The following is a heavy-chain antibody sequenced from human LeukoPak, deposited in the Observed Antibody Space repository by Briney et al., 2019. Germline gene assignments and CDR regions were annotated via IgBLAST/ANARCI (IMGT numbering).Heavy chain of an antibody. V-gene: IGHV3-23*01. D-gene: IGHD1-26*01. CDR2: ISDSGGSP. CDR1: GFTFSNYG. Sequence: PGGSLRLSCAATGFTFSNYGMSWVRQAPGKGLEWVSAISDSGGSPYYADSVKGRFTISGDNSKNTLYLQMNSLRADDTAVYYCAKVQASGVGAPDYWGQGTLVTVSS. CDR3: AKVQASGVGAPDY. J-gene: IGHJ4*02.